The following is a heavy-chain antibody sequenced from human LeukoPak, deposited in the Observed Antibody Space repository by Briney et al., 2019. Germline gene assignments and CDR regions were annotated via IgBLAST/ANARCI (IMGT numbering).Heavy chain of an antibody. CDR1: GFTFSSYS. CDR3: ARGEPDIVVVPAAPFDY. V-gene: IGHV3-21*01. CDR2: ISSSSSYI. J-gene: IGHJ4*02. Sequence: GGSPRPSCAASGFTFSSYSMNWVRQAPGRGLEWVSSISSSSSYIYYADSVKGRFTISRDNAKNSLYLQMNSLRAEDTAVYYCARGEPDIVVVPAAPFDYWGQGTLVTVSS. D-gene: IGHD2-2*01.